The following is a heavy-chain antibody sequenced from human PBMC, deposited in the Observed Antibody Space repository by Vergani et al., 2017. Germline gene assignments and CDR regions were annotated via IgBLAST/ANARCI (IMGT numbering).Heavy chain of an antibody. D-gene: IGHD3-22*01. CDR1: VGSISSGSYY. CDR3: ARAYYDSSGYPPLDAFEI. J-gene: IGHJ3*02. Sequence: QVQLQESGPGLVKPSQTLSLTCTVSVGSISSGSYYWSWIRQPAGKGLEWIGRIYTSGSTNYNPSLKSRVTRSVDTSKNQFSLKLSTVTAADTAVYYCARAYYDSSGYPPLDAFEIWGQGTMVTVSS. CDR2: IYTSGST. V-gene: IGHV4-61*02.